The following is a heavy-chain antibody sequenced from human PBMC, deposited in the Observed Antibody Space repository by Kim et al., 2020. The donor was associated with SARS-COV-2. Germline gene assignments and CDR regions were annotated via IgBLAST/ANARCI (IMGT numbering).Heavy chain of an antibody. CDR1: GFPFSKFW. D-gene: IGHD1-20*01. CDR2: INQDGSEK. Sequence: GGSLRLSCAASGFPFSKFWMTWVRQAPGKGLEWLAKINQDGSEKYYVDSVKGRFIISRDNAKNSVYLQMNSLRVEDTSLYYCGRGGIIAPLVAWWFDPWGQGTLVTVSS. CDR3: GRGGIIAPLVAWWFDP. V-gene: IGHV3-7*01. J-gene: IGHJ5*02.